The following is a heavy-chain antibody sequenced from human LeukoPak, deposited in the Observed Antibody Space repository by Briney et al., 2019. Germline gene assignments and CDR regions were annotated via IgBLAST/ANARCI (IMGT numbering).Heavy chain of an antibody. CDR3: AGYNCSSTICYTGGFDY. V-gene: IGHV3-23*01. CDR2: ISGSGGST. Sequence: GGSLRLSCAASGFTFNSHAMSWVRQAPGKGLEWVSAISGSGGSTYYADSVKGRFTISRDSSKNTLYLQMNSLTAEDTAVYYCAGYNCSSTICYTGGFDYWGQGTLVTVSS. J-gene: IGHJ4*02. CDR1: GFTFNSHA. D-gene: IGHD2-2*02.